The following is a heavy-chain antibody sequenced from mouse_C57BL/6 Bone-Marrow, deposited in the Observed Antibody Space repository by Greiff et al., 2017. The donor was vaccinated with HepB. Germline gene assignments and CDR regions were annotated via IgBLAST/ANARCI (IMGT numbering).Heavy chain of an antibody. CDR3: ARHNDGSSYVYWYFDV. CDR1: GFTFSDYY. J-gene: IGHJ1*03. D-gene: IGHD1-1*01. V-gene: IGHV5-12*01. CDR2: ISNGGGST. Sequence: EVMLVESGGGLVQPGGSLKLSCAASGFTFSDYYMYWVRQTPEKRLEWVAYISNGGGSTYYPDTVKGRFTISRDNAKNTLYLQMSRLKSEDTAMYYCARHNDGSSYVYWYFDVWGTGTTVTVSS.